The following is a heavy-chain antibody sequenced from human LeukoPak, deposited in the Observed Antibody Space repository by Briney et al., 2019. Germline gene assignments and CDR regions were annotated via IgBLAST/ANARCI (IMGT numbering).Heavy chain of an antibody. V-gene: IGHV1-69*04. Sequence: SVKVSCKASGGTFSSYAISWVRQAPGQGLEWMGRIIPILGIANYAQKFQGRVTITADKSTSTAYMELSSLRSEDTAVYYCARGHPRYCSGGSCPEGYYYYGMDVWGQGTTVTVSS. J-gene: IGHJ6*02. CDR1: GGTFSSYA. CDR2: IIPILGIA. CDR3: ARGHPRYCSGGSCPEGYYYYGMDV. D-gene: IGHD2-15*01.